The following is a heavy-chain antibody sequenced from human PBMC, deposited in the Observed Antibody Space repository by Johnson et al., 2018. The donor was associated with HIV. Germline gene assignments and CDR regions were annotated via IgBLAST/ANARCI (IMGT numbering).Heavy chain of an antibody. D-gene: IGHD3-16*01. Sequence: VQLVESGGGLVQPGRSLRLSCTASGFTFGDYAMSWFRQAPGKGLEWVGFIRSKAYGGTTEYAASVKGRFTISRDDSKSIAYLQMNSLKTEDTAVYYCARANLSPFGGVNDAFDVWGQGTMVTVSS. CDR2: IRSKAYGGTT. J-gene: IGHJ3*01. CDR1: GFTFGDYA. V-gene: IGHV3-49*03. CDR3: ARANLSPFGGVNDAFDV.